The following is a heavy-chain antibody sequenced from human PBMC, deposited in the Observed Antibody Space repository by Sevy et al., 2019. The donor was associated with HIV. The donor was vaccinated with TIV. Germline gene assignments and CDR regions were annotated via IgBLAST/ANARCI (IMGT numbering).Heavy chain of an antibody. V-gene: IGHV3-23*01. CDR3: AKDTSPHVIALFDP. CDR2: ISGSGGST. J-gene: IGHJ5*02. CDR1: GFTFSSYA. Sequence: GGSLRLSCAASGFTFSSYAMSWVHQAPGKGLEWVSAISGSGGSTYYADSVKGRFTISRDNSKNTLYLQMNSLRAEDTAVYYCAKDTSPHVIALFDPWGQGTLVTVSS. D-gene: IGHD3-16*02.